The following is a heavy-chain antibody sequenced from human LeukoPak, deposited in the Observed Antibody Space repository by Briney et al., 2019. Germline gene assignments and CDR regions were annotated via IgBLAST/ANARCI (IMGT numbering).Heavy chain of an antibody. V-gene: IGHV7-4-1*02. Sequence: ASVKVSCKASGCTFTSYAMNWVRQAPGQGLEWMGWINTNTGNPTYAQGFTGRFVFSLDTSVSTAYLQISSLKAEDTAVYYCARGPWITIFGVVSFYYGMDVWGQGTTVTVSS. CDR2: INTNTGNP. CDR1: GCTFTSYA. D-gene: IGHD3-3*01. J-gene: IGHJ6*02. CDR3: ARGPWITIFGVVSFYYGMDV.